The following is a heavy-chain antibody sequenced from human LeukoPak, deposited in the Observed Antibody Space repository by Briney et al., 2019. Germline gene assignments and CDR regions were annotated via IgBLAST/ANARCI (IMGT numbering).Heavy chain of an antibody. CDR2: VSGSGGST. V-gene: IGHV3-23*01. J-gene: IGHJ4*02. Sequence: GGSLRLSCAASGFTFSTYAMNWVRQAPGKGLEWVSAVSGSGGSTYHADSVKGRFTISRDNSKNTVYLQMNSLRAEDTAVCYCAKYSLVNYYDSSGHLDYWGQGTLVTVSS. D-gene: IGHD3-22*01. CDR3: AKYSLVNYYDSSGHLDY. CDR1: GFTFSTYA.